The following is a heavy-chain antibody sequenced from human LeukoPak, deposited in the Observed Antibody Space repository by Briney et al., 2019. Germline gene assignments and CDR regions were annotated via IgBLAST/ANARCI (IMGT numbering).Heavy chain of an antibody. CDR3: ARLFVGSSSDY. J-gene: IGHJ4*02. CDR2: INHSGST. CDR1: GGSFSGYY. D-gene: IGHD6-13*01. V-gene: IGHV4-34*01. Sequence: SETLSLTCAVYGGSFSGYYWSWIRQPPGKGLEWIGEINHSGSTNYNPSLKSRVTISVDTSKNQFSLKLSSVTAADTAVYYCARLFVGSSSDYWGQGTLVTVSS.